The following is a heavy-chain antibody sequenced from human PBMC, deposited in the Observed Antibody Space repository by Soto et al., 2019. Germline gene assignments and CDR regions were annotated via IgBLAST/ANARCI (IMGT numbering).Heavy chain of an antibody. V-gene: IGHV4-4*01. D-gene: IGHD3-10*01. CDR3: ARLVYDTRLNYMYFDF. J-gene: IGHJ4*02. CDR1: GVSLTSGNW. CDR2: IFHDGTA. Sequence: ETLSLTCSVSGVSLTSGNWWTWVRQSPQRGLEYIGEIFHDGTANYYPSFERRVAMSVDTSRNQFSLKLTSVTAADTAVYFCARLVYDTRLNYMYFDFWGPGTLVTVYS.